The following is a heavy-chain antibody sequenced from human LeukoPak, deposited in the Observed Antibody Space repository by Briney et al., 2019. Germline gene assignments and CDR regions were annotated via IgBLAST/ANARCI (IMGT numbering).Heavy chain of an antibody. CDR1: GFTFSSYA. CDR3: ARSFDI. Sequence: GGSLRLSCAASGFTFSSYAMSWVRQAPGKGLEWVSYVSGSGTTTYYADSVKGRFTISRDNAKNSLDLQLNSLRAEDTATYYCARSFDIWGQGIMVTVSS. V-gene: IGHV3-48*03. CDR2: VSGSGTTT. J-gene: IGHJ3*02.